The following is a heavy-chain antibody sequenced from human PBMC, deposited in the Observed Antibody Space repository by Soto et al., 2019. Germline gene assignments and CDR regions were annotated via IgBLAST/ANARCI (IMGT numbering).Heavy chain of an antibody. D-gene: IGHD5-18*01. CDR2: ISAYNGNT. V-gene: IGHV1-18*01. CDR1: GYTLTSYG. CDR3: ARTNTATYYFDY. J-gene: IGHJ4*02. Sequence: GASVKVSCKASGYTLTSYGISWARQAPGQGLEWMGWISAYNGNTNYAQKLQGRVTITADESTSTAYMELSSLRSEDTAVYYCARTNTATYYFDYWGQGTLVTVSS.